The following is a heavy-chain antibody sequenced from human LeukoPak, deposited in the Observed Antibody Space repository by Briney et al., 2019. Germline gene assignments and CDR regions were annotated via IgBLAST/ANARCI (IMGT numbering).Heavy chain of an antibody. Sequence: PGGSLRLSCAASGFTFNSYAMSWVRQAPWERLQWVSGISDSGGNTYYADSVRGRFTISRDNSKNTLYLQMNSLRAEDTAVYYCAKASTMIVVVIPLDYWGQGTLVTVSS. D-gene: IGHD3-22*01. CDR3: AKASTMIVVVIPLDY. CDR2: ISDSGGNT. J-gene: IGHJ4*02. CDR1: GFTFNSYA. V-gene: IGHV3-23*01.